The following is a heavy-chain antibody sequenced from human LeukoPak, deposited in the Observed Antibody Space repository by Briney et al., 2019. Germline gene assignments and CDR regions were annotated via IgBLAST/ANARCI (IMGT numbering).Heavy chain of an antibody. V-gene: IGHV3-30-3*01. J-gene: IGHJ1*01. Sequence: GGSLRLSCAASGFTFSSYAMHWVRQAPGKGLEWVAVISYDGSNKYYADSVKGRFTISRDNSKNTLYLQMNSLRAEDTAVYYCARIVSGEWYFQHGGQGTLVTVSS. CDR3: ARIVSGEWYFQH. CDR1: GFTFSSYA. CDR2: ISYDGSNK. D-gene: IGHD3-22*01.